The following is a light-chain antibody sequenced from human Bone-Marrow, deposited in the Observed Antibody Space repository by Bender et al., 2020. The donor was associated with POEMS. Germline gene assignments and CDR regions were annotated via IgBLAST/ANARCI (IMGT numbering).Light chain of an antibody. CDR2: SSH. CDR1: SSNIVAHA. Sequence: QSVLTQPPSASGTPGQRVTISCSGGSSNIVAHAVNWYQHLPGTAPKLLIYSSHRRPSEVPDRISGSRSGTSASLAISGLQSEDEADYYCAVWDDSLNGWVFGGGTKLTVL. J-gene: IGLJ3*02. CDR3: AVWDDSLNGWV. V-gene: IGLV1-44*01.